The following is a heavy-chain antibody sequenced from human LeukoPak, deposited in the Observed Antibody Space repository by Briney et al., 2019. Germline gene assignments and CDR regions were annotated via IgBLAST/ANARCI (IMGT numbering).Heavy chain of an antibody. CDR3: AKTERYDILTGYYPTLYYFDS. CDR1: GFTFSSYA. D-gene: IGHD3-9*01. V-gene: IGHV3-23*01. CDR2: VSGSGGST. Sequence: GGSLRLSCAASGFTFSSYAMSWVRQAPGKGLEWVSAVSGSGGSTYYADSVKGRFTISRDNSKNTLYLQMNSLRAEDTAVYYCAKTERYDILTGYYPTLYYFDSWAREPWSPSPQ. J-gene: IGHJ4*02.